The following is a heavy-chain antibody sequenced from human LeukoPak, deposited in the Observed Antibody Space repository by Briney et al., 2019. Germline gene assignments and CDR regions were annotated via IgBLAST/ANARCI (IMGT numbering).Heavy chain of an antibody. CDR3: ARDHGSGWFYFH. J-gene: IGHJ4*02. CDR2: ISYDGSDK. V-gene: IGHV3-30-3*01. D-gene: IGHD6-19*01. CDR1: GFTFSSYA. Sequence: PGGSLRLSCAASGFTFSSYAMHWVRQAPGKGLEWVAVISYDGSDKYYADSVKGRFTISRDNSKNTLYLQMNSLRAEDMAVYYCARDHGSGWFYFHWGQGTLVTVSS.